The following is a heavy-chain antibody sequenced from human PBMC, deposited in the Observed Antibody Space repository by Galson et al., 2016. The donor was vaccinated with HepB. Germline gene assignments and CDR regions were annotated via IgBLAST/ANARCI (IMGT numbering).Heavy chain of an antibody. D-gene: IGHD1-26*01. CDR3: ARGGGRGGSDY. Sequence: SVKVSCKASGYTFNHYGITWVRQAPGQGLEWMGWNSVHNGNTNYAQKIQGRVTMTTAPVTSTAYMELRSLRSDDTAVYYCARGGGRGGSDYWGQGTLVTVTS. CDR1: GYTFNHYG. V-gene: IGHV1-18*01. CDR2: NSVHNGNT. J-gene: IGHJ4*02.